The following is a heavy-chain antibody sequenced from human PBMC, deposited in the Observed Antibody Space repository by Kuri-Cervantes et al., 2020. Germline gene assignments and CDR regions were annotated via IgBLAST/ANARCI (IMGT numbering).Heavy chain of an antibody. CDR3: ARAPFDWRFDY. V-gene: IGHV4-38-2*01. CDR2: LDYSGST. Sequence: SQTLSLTCAVSGYSISRGYFWGWIRQPPGKGLEWIGNLDYSGSTYYNPSLKSRVTISVDSSKNQFSLKLTSVTAADTAVYYCARAPFDWRFDYWGQGTLVTVSS. D-gene: IGHD3-9*01. J-gene: IGHJ4*02. CDR1: GYSISRGYF.